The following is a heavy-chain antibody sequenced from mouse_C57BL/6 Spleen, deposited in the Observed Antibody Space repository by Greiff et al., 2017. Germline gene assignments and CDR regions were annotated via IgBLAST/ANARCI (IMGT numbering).Heavy chain of an antibody. Sequence: ESGAELVKPGASVKISCKASGYAFSSYWMNWVKQRPGKGLEWIGQIYPGDGDTNYNGKFKGKATLTADKSSSTAYMQLSSLTSEDSAVYFCVYSNYPNFDYWGQGTTLTVSS. CDR3: VYSNYPNFDY. J-gene: IGHJ2*01. CDR1: GYAFSSYW. CDR2: IYPGDGDT. V-gene: IGHV1-80*01. D-gene: IGHD2-5*01.